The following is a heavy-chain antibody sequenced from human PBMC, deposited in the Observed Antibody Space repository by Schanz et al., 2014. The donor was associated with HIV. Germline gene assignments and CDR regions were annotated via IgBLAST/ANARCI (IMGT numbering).Heavy chain of an antibody. CDR1: GYTFTSQS. CDR3: ARGDILTGLYPYYFDS. J-gene: IGHJ4*02. CDR2: INPYDGST. D-gene: IGHD3-9*01. V-gene: IGHV1-46*01. Sequence: QVQLVQSGAAVKKPGASVKVSCKASGYTFTSQSMHWVRQAPGQGLEWMGLINPYDGSTSNAQKFQGRVTMTRDTSTSTVYMQLSSLTSDDTAVYYCARGDILTGLYPYYFDSWGQGTLVTVSS.